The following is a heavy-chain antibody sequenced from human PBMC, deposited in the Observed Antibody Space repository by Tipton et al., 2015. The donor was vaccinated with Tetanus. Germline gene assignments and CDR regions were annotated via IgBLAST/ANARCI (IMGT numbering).Heavy chain of an antibody. J-gene: IGHJ4*02. CDR1: GFTFSKYS. CDR2: ISSSSSQI. Sequence: SGFTFSKYSMIWVRQAPGKGLEWVSLISSSSSQIYYADSVKGRFTISRDNAKTSVYLQMNSLSIEDTGLYFCAKDGTFGGTWGQGTLVVVTS. CDR3: AKDGTFGGT. D-gene: IGHD4-23*01. V-gene: IGHV3-21*04.